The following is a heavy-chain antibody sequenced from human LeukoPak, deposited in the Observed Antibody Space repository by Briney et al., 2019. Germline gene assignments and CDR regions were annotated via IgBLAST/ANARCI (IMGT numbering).Heavy chain of an antibody. CDR2: ISSSGSTI. J-gene: IGHJ6*03. CDR1: GFTFSIYE. D-gene: IGHD3-10*01. CDR3: ARDGVSGSGYYMDV. Sequence: GGSLRLSCAASGFTFSIYEMNWVRQAPGKGLEWVSYISSSGSTIYYADSVKGRFTISRDNAKNSLYLQMNSLRAEDTAVYYCARDGVSGSGYYMDVWGKGTTVTVSS. V-gene: IGHV3-48*03.